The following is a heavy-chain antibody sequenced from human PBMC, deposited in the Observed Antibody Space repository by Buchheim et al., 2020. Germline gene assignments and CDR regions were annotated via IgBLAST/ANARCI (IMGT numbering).Heavy chain of an antibody. CDR1: GFTFSSYA. Sequence: QVQLVESGGGVVQPGRSLRLSCAASGFTFSSYAMHWVRQAPGKGLEWVAVISYNGSNKYYADSVKGRFTISRDNSKNTLYLQMNSRRAEDTAVYYCAREAYDSSSNWFDPWGQGTL. V-gene: IGHV3-30-3*01. CDR2: ISYNGSNK. D-gene: IGHD3-22*01. CDR3: AREAYDSSSNWFDP. J-gene: IGHJ5*02.